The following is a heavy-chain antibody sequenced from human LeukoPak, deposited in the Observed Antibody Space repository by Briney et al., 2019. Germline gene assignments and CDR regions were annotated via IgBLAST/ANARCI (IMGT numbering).Heavy chain of an antibody. Sequence: PGGSLRLSCAASGFTFSNYAMNWVRQAPGKGLEYVSGISSNGGSTNSANSAKGRFTISRDNSKSTRHLHMGSMRAEDMAVYYCARDGGTYCGGDCYGDWGQGTLVPVSS. CDR3: ARDGGTYCGGDCYGD. CDR2: ISSNGGST. V-gene: IGHV3-64*01. CDR1: GFTFSNYA. J-gene: IGHJ4*02. D-gene: IGHD2-21*02.